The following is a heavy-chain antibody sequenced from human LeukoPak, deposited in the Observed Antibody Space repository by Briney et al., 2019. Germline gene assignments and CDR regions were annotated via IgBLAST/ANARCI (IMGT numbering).Heavy chain of an antibody. CDR2: VSYDGSNK. D-gene: IGHD2-15*01. J-gene: IGHJ4*02. CDR3: PRATWDS. Sequence: GGSLRLSCAASGFIFSNYGMHWVRQAPGKGLEWVAVVSYDGSNKYYADSVKGRFAISRDNSKNTLSLQMSSLRAEDTAVYYCPRATWDSWGQGALVTVSS. V-gene: IGHV3-30*03. CDR1: GFIFSNYG.